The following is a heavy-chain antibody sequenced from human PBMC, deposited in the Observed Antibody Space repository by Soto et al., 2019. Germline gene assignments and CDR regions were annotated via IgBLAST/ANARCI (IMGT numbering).Heavy chain of an antibody. CDR3: AAYYDSSGYYFPARY. CDR1: GGTFSSYA. J-gene: IGHJ4*02. V-gene: IGHV1-69*13. Sequence: AASVKVSCKASGGTFSSYAISWVRQAPGQGLEWMGGIIPIFGTANYAQKFQGRVTITADESTSTAYMELSSLRSEDTAVYYCAAYYDSSGYYFPARYWGQGTLVTVSS. CDR2: IIPIFGTA. D-gene: IGHD3-22*01.